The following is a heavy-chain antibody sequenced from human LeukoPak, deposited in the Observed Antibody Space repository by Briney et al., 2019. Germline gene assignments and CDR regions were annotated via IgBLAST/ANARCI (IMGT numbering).Heavy chain of an antibody. V-gene: IGHV4-39*01. CDR2: IHYSGNT. CDR1: GGSISSSIYY. D-gene: IGHD3-22*01. Sequence: SETLSLTCTVSGGSISSSIYYWGWIRQPPGKGLEWIGSIHYSGNTYYNPSLKSRVTVSVDTSKNQFSLKLSSVTAADTAVYYCARQSYDSRGYYYFDYWGQGTLVTVSS. J-gene: IGHJ4*02. CDR3: ARQSYDSRGYYYFDY.